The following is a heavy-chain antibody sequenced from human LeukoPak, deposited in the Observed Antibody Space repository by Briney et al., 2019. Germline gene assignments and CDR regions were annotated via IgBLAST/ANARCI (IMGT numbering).Heavy chain of an antibody. V-gene: IGHV1-69*04. Sequence: SVKVSCKASGGTFSSYAISRVRQAPGQGLEWMGRIIPILGIANYTQKFQGRVTITADKSTSTAYMELSSLRSEDTAVYYCARFNQAPELNAFDIWGQGTMVTVSS. D-gene: IGHD1-7*01. J-gene: IGHJ3*02. CDR3: ARFNQAPELNAFDI. CDR1: GGTFSSYA. CDR2: IIPILGIA.